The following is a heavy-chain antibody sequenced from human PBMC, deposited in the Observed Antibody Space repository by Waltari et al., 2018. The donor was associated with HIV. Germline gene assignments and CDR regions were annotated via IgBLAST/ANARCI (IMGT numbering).Heavy chain of an antibody. D-gene: IGHD2-8*01. Sequence: QVQLVQSGAEVKKPGSSVKVSCKASGGTFSSYAISWVRQAPGPGLEWMGGIIPIFGTANYAQKFQGRVTITADESTSTAYMELSSLRSEDTAVYYCASGQIVLITALYYYYGMDVWGQGTTVTVSS. CDR1: GGTFSSYA. V-gene: IGHV1-69*12. J-gene: IGHJ6*02. CDR2: IIPIFGTA. CDR3: ASGQIVLITALYYYYGMDV.